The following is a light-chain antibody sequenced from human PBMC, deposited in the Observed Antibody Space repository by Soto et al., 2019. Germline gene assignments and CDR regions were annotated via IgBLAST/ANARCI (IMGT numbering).Light chain of an antibody. V-gene: IGLV2-23*01. J-gene: IGLJ1*01. CDR3: CSYVSGGTYV. CDR2: EDT. CDR1: SGDGGSNKF. Sequence: QSALTQPASVSGSPGQSITISCTGTSGDGGSNKFVSWYQQHPGKAPKLMIYEDTKRPQAVSNRFSASNSGNTASLTISGLRAEDEADYFCCSYVSGGTYVFGTGTKLTVL.